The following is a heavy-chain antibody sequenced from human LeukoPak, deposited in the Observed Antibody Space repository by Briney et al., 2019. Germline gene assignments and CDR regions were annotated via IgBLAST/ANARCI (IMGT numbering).Heavy chain of an antibody. Sequence: GGSLRLSCAASGFTFSSYAMTWVRQAPGKGLEWVSTIRSNGDTTYNADSVKGRFTISRDNSKNTLYLELNSLRVEDTATFYCAKGQELDDGVFDSWGQGTMVTVSS. CDR1: GFTFSSYA. V-gene: IGHV3-23*01. CDR3: AKGQELDDGVFDS. D-gene: IGHD1-1*01. J-gene: IGHJ4*02. CDR2: IRSNGDTT.